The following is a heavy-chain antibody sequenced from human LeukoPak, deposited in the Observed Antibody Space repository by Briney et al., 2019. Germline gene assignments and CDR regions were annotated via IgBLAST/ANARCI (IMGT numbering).Heavy chain of an antibody. J-gene: IGHJ4*02. CDR2: IYYSGST. D-gene: IGHD3-9*01. V-gene: IGHV4-39*07. CDR3: AGVGPHYDILTGYEEY. Sequence: PSETLSLTCTVSGGSISSSSYYWGWIRQPPGKGLEWIGSIYYSGSTYYNPSLKSRVTISVDTSKNQFSLKLSSVTAADTAVYYCAGVGPHYDILTGYEEYWGQGTLVTVSS. CDR1: GGSISSSSYY.